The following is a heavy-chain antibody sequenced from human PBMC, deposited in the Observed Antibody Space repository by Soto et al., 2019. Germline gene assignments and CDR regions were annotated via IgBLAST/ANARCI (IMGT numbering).Heavy chain of an antibody. D-gene: IGHD5-18*01. Sequence: QVQLQESGPGLVKPSETLSLTCTVSGGSISSYYWSWIRQPPGKGLEWIGYIYYSGSTNYNPSLKSRVTISVDTSKNQFSLKLSSVTAAYTAVYYCARRWGYSFDYWGQGTLVTVSS. J-gene: IGHJ4*02. CDR2: IYYSGST. CDR3: ARRWGYSFDY. CDR1: GGSISSYY. V-gene: IGHV4-59*08.